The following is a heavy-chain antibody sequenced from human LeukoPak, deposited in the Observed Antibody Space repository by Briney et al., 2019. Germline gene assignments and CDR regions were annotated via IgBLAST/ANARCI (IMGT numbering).Heavy chain of an antibody. J-gene: IGHJ4*02. V-gene: IGHV1-46*01. D-gene: IGHD3-16*01. Sequence: ASVKVSCKASGYTFTSYYMHWVRQAPGQGLEWMGIINPSGGSTSYAQKFQGRITMTRDTSTSTVYMELSSLRSEDTAVYYCASPGEKDYYFDYWGQGTLVTVSS. CDR1: GYTFTSYY. CDR3: ASPGEKDYYFDY. CDR2: INPSGGST.